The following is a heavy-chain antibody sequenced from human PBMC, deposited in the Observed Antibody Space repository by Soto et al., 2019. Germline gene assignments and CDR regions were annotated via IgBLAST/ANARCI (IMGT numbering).Heavy chain of an antibody. CDR1: GGTFSSYA. J-gene: IGHJ6*02. Sequence: SVKVSCKASGGTFSSYAISWVRQAPGQGLEWMGGIIPIFGTANYAQKFQGRVTITADKSTSTAYMELSSLRSEETAVYYCARDYYDSSGYYPEPSYYYGMDVWGQGTTVTVSS. CDR2: IIPIFGTA. CDR3: ARDYYDSSGYYPEPSYYYGMDV. V-gene: IGHV1-69*06. D-gene: IGHD3-22*01.